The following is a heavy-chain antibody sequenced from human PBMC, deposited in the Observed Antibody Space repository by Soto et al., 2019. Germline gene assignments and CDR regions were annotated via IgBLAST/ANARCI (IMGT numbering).Heavy chain of an antibody. J-gene: IGHJ4*02. CDR1: GFSFSTYG. CDR2: IWFDGSSR. V-gene: IGHV3-33*01. Sequence: GGSLRLSCVASGFSFSTYGMHWVRQAPGKGLEWVAIIWFDGSSRFYADSLKGRFTMSRDNCKKAVYLQVDSLRAEDKAVYYCARVGGYDRRGYYHDGNYFCDWGQ. D-gene: IGHD3-22*01. CDR3: ARVGGYDRRGYYHDGNYFCD.